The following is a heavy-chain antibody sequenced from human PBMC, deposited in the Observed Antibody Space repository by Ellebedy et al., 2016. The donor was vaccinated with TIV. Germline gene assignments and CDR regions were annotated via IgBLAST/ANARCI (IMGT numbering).Heavy chain of an antibody. D-gene: IGHD2-15*01. CDR3: ARGPGAYCSGGSCYSDAFDI. CDR1: GGSFSGYY. CDR2: INHSGST. Sequence: SETLSLXXAVYGGSFSGYYWSWIRQPPGKGLEWIGEINHSGSTNYNPSLKSRVTISVDTSKNQFSLKLSSVTAADTAVYYCARGPGAYCSGGSCYSDAFDIWGQGTMVTVSS. J-gene: IGHJ3*02. V-gene: IGHV4-34*01.